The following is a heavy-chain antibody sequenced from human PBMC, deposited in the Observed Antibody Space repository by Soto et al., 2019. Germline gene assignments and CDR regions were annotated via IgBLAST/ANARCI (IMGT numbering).Heavy chain of an antibody. V-gene: IGHV3-48*02. J-gene: IGHJ3*02. CDR2: ISSSSSTI. D-gene: IGHD5-18*01. CDR3: ARGSSGYSYAQSVDAFDI. Sequence: HPGGSLRLSCAASGFTFSSYSMNWVRQAPGKGLEWVSYISSSSSTIYYADSVKGRFTISRDNAKNSLYLQMNSLRDEDTAVYYCARGSSGYSYAQSVDAFDIWGQGTMVTVSS. CDR1: GFTFSSYS.